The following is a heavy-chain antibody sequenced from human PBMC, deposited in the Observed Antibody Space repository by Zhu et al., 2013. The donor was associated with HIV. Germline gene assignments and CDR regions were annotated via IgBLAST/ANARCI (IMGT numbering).Heavy chain of an antibody. CDR2: INPNSGGT. V-gene: IGHV1-2*02. CDR3: ARGEANWGPKVGLDI. Sequence: QVQLVQSGAEVKKPGASVKVSCKASGYMFAGYYIHWVRQAPGQGLEWMGWINPNSGGTNYAQKFQGRVTTTRDTSISTAYMELIRLRSDDTAVYYCARGEANWGPKVGLDIWGQGQMVTVSS. D-gene: IGHD7-27*01. J-gene: IGHJ3*02. CDR1: GYMFAGYY.